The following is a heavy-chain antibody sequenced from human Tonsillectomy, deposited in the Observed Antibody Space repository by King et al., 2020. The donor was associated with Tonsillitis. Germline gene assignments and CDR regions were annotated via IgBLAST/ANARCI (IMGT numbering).Heavy chain of an antibody. CDR3: AKRFGANSGAFDY. CDR2: ISNIDDIT. J-gene: IGHJ4*02. D-gene: IGHD4/OR15-4a*01. CDR1: GFTFSSYA. Sequence: DVQLVESGGGLVQPGESLRLSCAASGFTFSSYAMSWVRQAPGKGLELVSGISNIDDITYYTDSVKGRFTISRDISKNTLYLLMTSLRAEDTAVYYCAKRFGANSGAFDYWGQGTLVSVSS. V-gene: IGHV3-23*04.